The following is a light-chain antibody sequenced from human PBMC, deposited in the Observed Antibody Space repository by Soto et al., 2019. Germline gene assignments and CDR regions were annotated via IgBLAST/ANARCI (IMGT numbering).Light chain of an antibody. V-gene: IGKV1-9*01. CDR3: QQLNSYPIT. Sequence: DIQMTQSPSSLSASTGDRVTITCRASHGISSYLAWYQQKPGKAPQLLIYVASMLESGVPSRFSGSGSGTEFTLTISSLQPEDFATYYCQQLNSYPITFGQGTRLEIK. CDR2: VAS. J-gene: IGKJ5*01. CDR1: HGISSY.